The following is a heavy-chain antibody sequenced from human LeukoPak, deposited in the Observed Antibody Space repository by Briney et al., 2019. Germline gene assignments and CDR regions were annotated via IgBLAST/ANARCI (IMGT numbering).Heavy chain of an antibody. CDR1: GGSISSSNW. CDR3: ASGSGSYYPFDY. CDR2: IYHSGST. J-gene: IGHJ4*02. Sequence: SEALSLTCAVSGGSISSSNWWSWVRPSPGRGLEWIGEIYHSGSTNYNPSLKSRVTISVDKSKNQFSLKLTSVTAADTAVYYCASGSGSYYPFDYWGQGTLVTVSS. V-gene: IGHV4-4*02. D-gene: IGHD1-26*01.